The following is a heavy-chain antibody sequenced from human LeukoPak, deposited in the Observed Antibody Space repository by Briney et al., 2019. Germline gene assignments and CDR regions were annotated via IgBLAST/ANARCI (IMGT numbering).Heavy chain of an antibody. Sequence: SETLSLTCTVSGGSLSSSSYYWSWIRQPPGKGLEWIGEINHSGSTNYNPSLKSRVTISVDTSKNQFSLKLSSVTAADTAVYYCARLYAVGRLVWFDPWGQGTLVTVSS. J-gene: IGHJ5*02. CDR3: ARLYAVGRLVWFDP. V-gene: IGHV4-39*07. D-gene: IGHD6-19*01. CDR2: INHSGST. CDR1: GGSLSSSSYY.